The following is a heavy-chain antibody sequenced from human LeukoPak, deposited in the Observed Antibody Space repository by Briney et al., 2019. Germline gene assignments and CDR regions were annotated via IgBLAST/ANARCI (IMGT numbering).Heavy chain of an antibody. CDR3: APLDIVVVPAAIPVGY. V-gene: IGHV4-59*08. CDR1: GGSISSYY. J-gene: IGHJ4*02. CDR2: IYYSGST. D-gene: IGHD2-2*02. Sequence: SETLSLTCTVSGGSISSYYWSWIRQPPGKGLEWIGYIYYSGSTNYNPSLKSRVTISVDTSKNQFSLKLSSVTAADTAVYYCAPLDIVVVPAAIPVGYWGQGTLVTVSS.